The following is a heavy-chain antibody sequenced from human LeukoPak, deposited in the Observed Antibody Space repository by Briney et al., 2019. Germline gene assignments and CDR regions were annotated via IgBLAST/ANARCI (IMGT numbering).Heavy chain of an antibody. CDR1: EFTFIDYA. CDR2: ISSSGGGT. Sequence: GRSLRLSCAASEFTFIDYAMSWVRQAPGKGLEWVSAISSSGGGTYYADSVKGRFTISRDNSKNSLHMQMSSLRVEDTAVYYCARGGGSSGFDCWGQGTLLTVSS. J-gene: IGHJ4*02. V-gene: IGHV3-23*01. D-gene: IGHD4-23*01. CDR3: ARGGGSSGFDC.